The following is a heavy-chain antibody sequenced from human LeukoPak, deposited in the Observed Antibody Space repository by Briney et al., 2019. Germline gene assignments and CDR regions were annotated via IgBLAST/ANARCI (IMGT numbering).Heavy chain of an antibody. CDR1: GFTFSSYW. D-gene: IGHD6-13*01. Sequence: GGSLRLSCAASGFTFSSYWMTWVRQAPGKGLEWVAKIKQEGSEKYYVDSVKGRFTISRDSAKNSMYPQMNSLRAEDTAVYYCATAASGRVLDYWGLGTLVTVSS. V-gene: IGHV3-7*05. CDR2: IKQEGSEK. CDR3: ATAASGRVLDY. J-gene: IGHJ4*02.